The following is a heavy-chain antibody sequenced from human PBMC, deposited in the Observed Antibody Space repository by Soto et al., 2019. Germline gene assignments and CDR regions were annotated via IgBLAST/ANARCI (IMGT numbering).Heavy chain of an antibody. J-gene: IGHJ6*02. Sequence: QVQLVQSGAEVKKPGASVKVSCKASGYTFTSYGISWVRQAPGQGLEWMGWISAYNGNTNYAPKLQGRVTMTTDTSTSTAYMELRSLRSDDTAVYYCASTTYYYDSSGYYYDPYYYGMDVWGQGTTVTVSS. CDR1: GYTFTSYG. CDR2: ISAYNGNT. V-gene: IGHV1-18*04. D-gene: IGHD3-22*01. CDR3: ASTTYYYDSSGYYYDPYYYGMDV.